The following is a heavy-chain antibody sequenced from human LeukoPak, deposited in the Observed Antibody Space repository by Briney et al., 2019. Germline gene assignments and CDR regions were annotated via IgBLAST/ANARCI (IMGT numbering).Heavy chain of an antibody. D-gene: IGHD4-23*01. J-gene: IGHJ4*02. Sequence: SETLSLTCTVSGGSISSYYWSWIRQPPGKGLEWIGYIYYNGNTNYNPSLKSRVTISVDTSKNQFSLKLSSVTAADTAVYYCARGLAQNSYYFDYWGQGTLVTVSS. V-gene: IGHV4-59*12. CDR1: GGSISSYY. CDR3: ARGLAQNSYYFDY. CDR2: IYYNGNT.